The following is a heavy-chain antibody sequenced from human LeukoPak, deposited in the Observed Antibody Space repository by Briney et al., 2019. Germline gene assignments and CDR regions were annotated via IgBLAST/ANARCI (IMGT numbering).Heavy chain of an antibody. CDR3: AKTASGGSGSPYDY. J-gene: IGHJ4*02. Sequence: GGCLRLSCAASGFTFSSYAMSWVRQAPGKGLEWVSAIIGSGGSTYYADSVKGRFTISRDNSKNTLYLQMNSLRAEDTAVYYCAKTASGGSGSPYDYWGQGTLVTVSS. V-gene: IGHV3-23*01. D-gene: IGHD3-10*01. CDR1: GFTFSSYA. CDR2: IIGSGGST.